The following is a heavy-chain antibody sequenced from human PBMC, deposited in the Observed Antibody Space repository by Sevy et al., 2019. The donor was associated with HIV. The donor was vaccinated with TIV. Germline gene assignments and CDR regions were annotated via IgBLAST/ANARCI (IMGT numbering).Heavy chain of an antibody. J-gene: IGHJ4*02. V-gene: IGHV3-30*18. CDR2: ISYDGSNK. CDR3: AKEYRDHYCDSSGRLDY. CDR1: GFTFSSYG. D-gene: IGHD3-22*01. Sequence: GGSLRLSCAASGFTFSSYGMHWVRQAPGKGLEWVAVISYDGSNKYYADSVKGRFTISRDNSKNTLYLQMNSLRAEDTAVYYCAKEYRDHYCDSSGRLDYWGQGTLVTVSS.